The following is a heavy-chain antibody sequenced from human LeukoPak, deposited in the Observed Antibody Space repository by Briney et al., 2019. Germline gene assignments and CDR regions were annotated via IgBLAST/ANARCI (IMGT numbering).Heavy chain of an antibody. J-gene: IGHJ4*02. V-gene: IGHV3-30*04. CDR1: GFTFSSYA. CDR3: AKWGGVYYFDY. D-gene: IGHD3-16*01. Sequence: GGSLRLSCAASGFTFSSYAMHWVRQAPGKGLEWVAVISYDGSNKYYADPVKGRFTISRDNSKNTLYLQMNSLRAEDTAVYYCAKWGGVYYFDYWGQGTLVTVSS. CDR2: ISYDGSNK.